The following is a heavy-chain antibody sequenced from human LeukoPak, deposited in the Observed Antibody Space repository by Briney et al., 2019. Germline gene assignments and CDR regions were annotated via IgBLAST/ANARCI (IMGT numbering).Heavy chain of an antibody. CDR3: AHMRYCSSTSCYREFDY. CDR2: IYWDDDK. V-gene: IGHV2-5*02. J-gene: IGHJ4*02. Sequence: SGPTLVNPTQTLTLTCTFSGFSLSTSGVGVGWIRQPPGKALEWLALIYWDDDKRYSPSLKSRLTITKDTSKNQVVLTMTNMDPVDTATYYCAHMRYCSSTSCYREFDYWGQGTLVTVSS. D-gene: IGHD2-2*02. CDR1: GFSLSTSGVG.